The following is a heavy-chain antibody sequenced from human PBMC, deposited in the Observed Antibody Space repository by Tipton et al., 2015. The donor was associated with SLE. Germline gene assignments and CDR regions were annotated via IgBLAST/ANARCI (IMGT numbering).Heavy chain of an antibody. D-gene: IGHD6-6*01. CDR3: ARIYSSSSGKGMDV. CDR1: GFTFSSYG. CDR2: IWYDGSNK. J-gene: IGHJ6*02. V-gene: IGHV3-33*08. Sequence: SLRLSCAAYGFTFSSYGMHWVRQAPGKGLEWVAVIWYDGSNKYYADSVKGRFTISRDNSKNTLYLQMNSLRAEDTAVYYCARIYSSSSGKGMDVWGQGTTVTVSS.